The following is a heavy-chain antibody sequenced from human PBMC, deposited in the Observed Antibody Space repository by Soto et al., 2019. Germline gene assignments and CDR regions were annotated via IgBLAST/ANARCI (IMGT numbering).Heavy chain of an antibody. Sequence: QITLKESGPTLVKPTQTLTLTCTVSGFSVSSSGEGVGWIRQPPGQALEWLALIYWDDDKPYSPSLKSRLPCSKANYKNQVVLTFPHVDPVDTAATYLAHIAPKLMTAVRQGGVDFWGPGTLVTVAS. CDR1: GFSVSSSGEG. CDR3: AHIAPKLMTAVRQGGVDF. J-gene: IGHJ4*02. V-gene: IGHV2-5*02. CDR2: IYWDDDK. D-gene: IGHD2-21*02.